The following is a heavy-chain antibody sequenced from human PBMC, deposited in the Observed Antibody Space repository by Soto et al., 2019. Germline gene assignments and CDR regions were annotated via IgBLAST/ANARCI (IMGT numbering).Heavy chain of an antibody. V-gene: IGHV4-4*07. CDR1: GGSISKFY. J-gene: IGHJ4*02. D-gene: IGHD4-4*01. Sequence: SETLSLTCNVSGGSISKFYWAWIRKTAGNGLEWMGRVYATGTTDYNPSLRSRVAMSVDISKKTFSLRLRSVTAADTAVYYCARDDGDDYIGNFGYWGQGTLVTVSS. CDR2: VYATGTT. CDR3: ARDDGDDYIGNFGY.